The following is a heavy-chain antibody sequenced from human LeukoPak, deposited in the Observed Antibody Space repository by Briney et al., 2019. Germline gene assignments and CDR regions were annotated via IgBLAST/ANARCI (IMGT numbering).Heavy chain of an antibody. CDR1: GGSISSSSYY. Sequence: PSETLSLTCTVSGGSISSSSYYWGWIHQPPGKGLEWIGSIYYSGSTYYNPSLKSRVTISVDTSKNQFSLKLSSVTAADTAVYYCARHPVYYYDSSGLLHFDYWGQGTLVTVSS. CDR3: ARHPVYYYDSSGLLHFDY. CDR2: IYYSGST. J-gene: IGHJ4*02. D-gene: IGHD3-22*01. V-gene: IGHV4-39*01.